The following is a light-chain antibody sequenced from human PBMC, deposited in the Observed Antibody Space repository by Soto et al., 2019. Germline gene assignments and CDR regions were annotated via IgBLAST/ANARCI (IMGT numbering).Light chain of an antibody. CDR3: QQRSNWWT. CDR1: QSVRSDY. CDR2: GVS. Sequence: EVVLTQSPDTLSLSPGQRATLSCRASQSVRSDYFAWYQQKPGQAPRVIIFGVSTRATGVPDRFSGSGSGTDFTLTISSLEPEDFAVYYCQQRSNWWTLGQGTKVDIK. V-gene: IGKV3D-20*02. J-gene: IGKJ1*01.